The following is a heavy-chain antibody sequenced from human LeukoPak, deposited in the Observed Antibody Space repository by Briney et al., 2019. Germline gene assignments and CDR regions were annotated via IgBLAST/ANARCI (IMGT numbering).Heavy chain of an antibody. CDR2: ISSSSSYI. D-gene: IGHD3-22*01. CDR1: GFTFSSYS. V-gene: IGHV3-21*01. Sequence: GGSLRLSCAASGFTFSSYSMNWVRQAPGKGLEWVSSISSSSSYIYYADSVKGRFTISRDNAKNSLYLQMNSLRAEDTAVYYCARDSLYYYDSSGYRIGDLDYWGQGTLVTVSS. J-gene: IGHJ4*02. CDR3: ARDSLYYYDSSGYRIGDLDY.